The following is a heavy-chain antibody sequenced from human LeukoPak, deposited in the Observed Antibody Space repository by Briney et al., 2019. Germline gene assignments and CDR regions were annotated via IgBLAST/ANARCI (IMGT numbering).Heavy chain of an antibody. D-gene: IGHD6-13*01. J-gene: IGHJ4*02. CDR3: AKGHIDSSWLYFDY. CDR2: ISGKGDTT. V-gene: IGHV3-23*01. Sequence: ETLSLTCTVSGGSISSSVYYWGWVRQAPGKGLEWVSGISGKGDTTHYVDSVKGRFTISRDNSRNTLYLQLNSLRAEDTAVYYCAKGHIDSSWLYFDYWGQGTLITVSP. CDR1: GGSISSSVYY.